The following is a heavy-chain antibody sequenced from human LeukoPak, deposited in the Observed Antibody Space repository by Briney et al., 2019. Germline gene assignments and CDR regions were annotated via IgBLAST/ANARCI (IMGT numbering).Heavy chain of an antibody. CDR3: ARGSRFLDVVLVPATIGWFDP. Sequence: SVKVSCKASEYTFTSYDINLVRQAPGQGLEWLGGIIPLFGTADYAQKFQGRVTITADESTSTAYMELSSLRSEDTAVYYCARGSRFLDVVLVPATIGWFDPWGQGTLVTVSS. J-gene: IGHJ5*02. CDR2: IIPLFGTA. CDR1: EYTFTSYD. D-gene: IGHD2-2*01. V-gene: IGHV1-69*13.